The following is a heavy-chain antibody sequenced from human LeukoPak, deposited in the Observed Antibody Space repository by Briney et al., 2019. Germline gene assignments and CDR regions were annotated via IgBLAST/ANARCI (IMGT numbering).Heavy chain of an antibody. J-gene: IGHJ4*02. Sequence: GGSLRLSCAVSGFTFKDYWMHWVRQVPGKGLVWVSCMNTDGSDRRYAGSVEGRFTISRDSANNRLYLVMNSLRVEDAAVYYCARGLLPGVGMGDYWGQGTLVTVSS. CDR1: GFTFKDYW. D-gene: IGHD6-13*01. CDR2: MNTDGSDR. V-gene: IGHV3-74*01. CDR3: ARGLLPGVGMGDY.